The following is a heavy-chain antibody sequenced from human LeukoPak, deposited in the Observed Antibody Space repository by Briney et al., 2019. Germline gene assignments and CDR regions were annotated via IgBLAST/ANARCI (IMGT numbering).Heavy chain of an antibody. D-gene: IGHD3-22*01. CDR1: GFTFSSYA. CDR3: ARDEAGSGYYSDY. CDR2: ISGSGGST. J-gene: IGHJ4*02. V-gene: IGHV3-23*01. Sequence: GGSLRLSCAASGFTFSSYAMSWVRQAPGKGLEWVSAISGSGGSTYYADSVKGRFTISRDNAKNSLYLQMNSLRDEDTAVYYCARDEAGSGYYSDYWGQGTLVTVSS.